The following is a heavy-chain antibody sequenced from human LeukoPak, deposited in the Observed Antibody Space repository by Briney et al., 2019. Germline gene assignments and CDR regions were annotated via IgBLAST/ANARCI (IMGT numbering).Heavy chain of an antibody. CDR1: GFTFSSYS. V-gene: IGHV3-21*01. Sequence: PGGSLRLSCAASGFTFSSYSMNWVRQAPGKGLEWVSSISSSSSYIYNADSVKGRFTISRDNAKNSLYLQMNSLRAEDTAVYYCARGIGITMVRGVTWFDPWGQGTLVTVSS. D-gene: IGHD3-10*01. CDR2: ISSSSSYI. CDR3: ARGIGITMVRGVTWFDP. J-gene: IGHJ5*02.